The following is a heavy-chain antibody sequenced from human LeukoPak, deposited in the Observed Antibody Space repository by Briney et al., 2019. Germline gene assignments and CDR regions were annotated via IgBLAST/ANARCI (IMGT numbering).Heavy chain of an antibody. CDR2: IYHSGST. Sequence: SETLSLTCTVSGYSISSGYYWGWIRQPPGKGLEWIGSIYHSGSTYYNPSLKSRVTISVDTSKNQFSLKLSSVTAADTAVYYCARDLYCSGGSCYRWFDPWGQRTLVTVSS. D-gene: IGHD2-15*01. CDR1: GYSISSGYY. CDR3: ARDLYCSGGSCYRWFDP. V-gene: IGHV4-38-2*02. J-gene: IGHJ5*02.